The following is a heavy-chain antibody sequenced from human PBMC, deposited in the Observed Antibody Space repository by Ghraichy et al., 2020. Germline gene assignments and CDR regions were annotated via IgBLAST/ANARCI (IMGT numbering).Heavy chain of an antibody. CDR3: AKVRYQWELLGALDY. Sequence: GGSLRLSCAASGFTFSNYGMHWVRQAPGKGLEWVAFIAYDGSNKYYADSLKGRFTISRDNSKNTLYLQMNSLRTEDTALYYCAKVRYQWELLGALDYWGQGTLVTVSS. CDR2: IAYDGSNK. J-gene: IGHJ4*02. V-gene: IGHV3-30*18. D-gene: IGHD1-26*01. CDR1: GFTFSNYG.